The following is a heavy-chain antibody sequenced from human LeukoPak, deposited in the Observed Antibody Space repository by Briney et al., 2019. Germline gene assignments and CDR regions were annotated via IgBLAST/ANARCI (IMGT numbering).Heavy chain of an antibody. Sequence: SXTLSLACTVSGGSISSSSYYWGWIRQPPGKGLEWIGSIYYSGSTYYNPSLKSRVTISVDTSKNQFSLKLISVTAADTAVYYCASAPLTSFDYWGQGTLVTVSS. CDR1: GGSISSSSYY. J-gene: IGHJ4*02. CDR2: IYYSGST. D-gene: IGHD4/OR15-4a*01. V-gene: IGHV4-39*01. CDR3: ASAPLTSFDY.